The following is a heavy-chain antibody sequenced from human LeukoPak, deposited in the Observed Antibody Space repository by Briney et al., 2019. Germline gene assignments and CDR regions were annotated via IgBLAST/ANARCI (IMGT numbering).Heavy chain of an antibody. V-gene: IGHV1-69*13. Sequence: SVKVSCKASGGTFSSYAISWVRQAPGQGLEWMGGIIPIFGTANYAQKFQGRVTITADESTSTAYMELSSLRSEDTAVYYCARDLGGDYYDSSGYYLWGQGTLVTVSS. CDR2: IIPIFGTA. J-gene: IGHJ5*02. CDR3: ARDLGGDYYDSSGYYL. D-gene: IGHD3-22*01. CDR1: GGTFSSYA.